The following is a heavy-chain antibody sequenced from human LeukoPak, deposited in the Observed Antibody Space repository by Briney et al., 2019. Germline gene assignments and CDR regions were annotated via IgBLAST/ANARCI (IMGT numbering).Heavy chain of an antibody. CDR3: ARDPYAYYYDSSGYYRAPFPDY. V-gene: IGHV3-74*01. CDR1: GFTFSSYW. D-gene: IGHD3-22*01. J-gene: IGHJ4*02. Sequence: GGSLRLSCAASGFTFSSYWMHWVRQAPGKGLVWVSRINSDGSSTSYADSVKGRFTISRDNAKNTLYLQMNSLRAEDTAVYYCARDPYAYYYDSSGYYRAPFPDYWGQGTLVTASS. CDR2: INSDGSST.